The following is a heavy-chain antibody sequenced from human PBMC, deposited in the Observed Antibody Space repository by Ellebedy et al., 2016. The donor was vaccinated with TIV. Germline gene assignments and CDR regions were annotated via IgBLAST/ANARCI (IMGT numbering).Heavy chain of an antibody. D-gene: IGHD6-19*01. J-gene: IGHJ6*02. CDR1: GDSVSSNSAA. CDR3: ARGSLEYSSGWSYYYYGMDV. V-gene: IGHV6-1*01. Sequence: SQTLSLTCXISGDSVSSNSAAWNWIRQSPSRGLEWLGRTYYRSKWYNDYAVSVKSRITINPDTSKNQFSLQLNSVTPEDTAVYYCARGSLEYSSGWSYYYYGMDVWGQGTTVTVSS. CDR2: TYYRSKWYN.